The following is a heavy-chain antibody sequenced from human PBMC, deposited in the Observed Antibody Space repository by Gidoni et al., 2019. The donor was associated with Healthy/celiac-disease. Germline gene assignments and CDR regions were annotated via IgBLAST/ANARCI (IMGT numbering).Heavy chain of an antibody. CDR2: ISSSSSTI. V-gene: IGHV3-48*01. CDR1: GFTFSSSR. CDR3: ARGYYDFWSGYYTAYYYYGMDV. D-gene: IGHD3-3*01. J-gene: IGHJ6*02. Sequence: EVQLVESGGGLVQPGGSLRLSCAAFGFTFSSSRMNWVRQAPGKGLEWVSYISSSSSTIYYADSVKGRFTISRDNAKNSLYLQMNSLRAEDTAVYYCARGYYDFWSGYYTAYYYYGMDVWGQGTTVTVSS.